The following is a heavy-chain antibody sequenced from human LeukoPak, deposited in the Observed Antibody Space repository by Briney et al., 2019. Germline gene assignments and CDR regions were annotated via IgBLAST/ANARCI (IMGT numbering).Heavy chain of an antibody. CDR3: ARDRKIERWGAFDI. CDR1: GGSISSYY. J-gene: IGHJ3*02. Sequence: PSETLSLTCTVSGGSISSYYWSWIRQPPGKGLEWIGYIYYSGSTNYNPSLKSRVTISVDTSKNRFSLKLSSVTAADTAVYYCARDRKIERWGAFDIWGQGTMVTVSS. CDR2: IYYSGST. D-gene: IGHD3-16*01. V-gene: IGHV4-59*01.